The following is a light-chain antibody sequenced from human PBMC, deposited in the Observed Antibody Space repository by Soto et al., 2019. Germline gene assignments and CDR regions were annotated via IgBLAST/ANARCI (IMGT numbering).Light chain of an antibody. J-gene: IGKJ5*01. V-gene: IGKV1-33*01. CDR1: QYISNH. CDR3: QKYENLPIN. CDR2: DAS. Sequence: DIQITHSPSSLSASLVDRVSITFQASQYISNHLNWYHQKPGKAPKLLIYDASNLQTGVPSSFSGSGFGTDFTFTISNLQAEDVGTYYCQKYENLPINFGQGTRLEIK.